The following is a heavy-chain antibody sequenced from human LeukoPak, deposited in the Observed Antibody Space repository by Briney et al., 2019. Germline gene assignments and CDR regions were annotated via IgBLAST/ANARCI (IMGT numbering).Heavy chain of an antibody. Sequence: SQTLSLTCTVSGGSISSGSYYWSWIRQPAGKGLEWIGRIYTSGSTNYNPSLKCRVTISVDTSKNQFSLKLSSVTAADTAVYYCARATGYFDYWGQGTLVTVSS. CDR3: ARATGYFDY. V-gene: IGHV4-61*02. CDR1: GGSISSGSYY. J-gene: IGHJ4*02. CDR2: IYTSGST.